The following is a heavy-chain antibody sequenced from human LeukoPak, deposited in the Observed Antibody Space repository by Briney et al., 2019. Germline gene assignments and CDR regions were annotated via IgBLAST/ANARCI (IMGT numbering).Heavy chain of an antibody. J-gene: IGHJ5*02. CDR1: GGTLSSYA. CDR3: ARGEDCSSTSCYTPPSRNWFDP. V-gene: IGHV1-69*13. D-gene: IGHD2-2*02. Sequence: SVKVSCKASGGTLSSYAISWVRQAPGQRLEGMGGIIPIFGTANYAQKFQGRVTITADESTSTAYMELSSLRSEDTAVYYCARGEDCSSTSCYTPPSRNWFDPWGQGTLVTVSS. CDR2: IIPIFGTA.